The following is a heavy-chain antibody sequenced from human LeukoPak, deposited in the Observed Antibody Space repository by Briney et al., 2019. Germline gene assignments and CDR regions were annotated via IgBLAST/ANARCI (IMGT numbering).Heavy chain of an antibody. CDR3: ARVDYVVEVLFDY. CDR1: GYSISSGYY. CDR2: IYHSGST. Sequence: NTSETLSLTCTASGYSISSGYYWGWIRQPPGKGLEWIGSIYHSGSTYYNPSLKSRVTISVDTSKNQFSLKLSSVTAADTAVYYCARVDYVVEVLFDYWGQGTLVTVSS. V-gene: IGHV4-38-2*02. D-gene: IGHD4-17*01. J-gene: IGHJ4*02.